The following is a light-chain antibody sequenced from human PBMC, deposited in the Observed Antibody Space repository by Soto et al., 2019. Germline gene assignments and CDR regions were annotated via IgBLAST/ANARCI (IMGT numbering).Light chain of an antibody. J-gene: IGKJ1*01. Sequence: EIVLTQSPGTLSLSPGERATLSCRASQSVSSTYVAWYQQKPGQTPKLLIYEATTRASGIPDRFRGSGSGTAYSLTIDRLEPEDFAVYYCQQYGNSPQTFGQGTKVDIK. CDR3: QQYGNSPQT. CDR2: EAT. V-gene: IGKV3-20*01. CDR1: QSVSSTY.